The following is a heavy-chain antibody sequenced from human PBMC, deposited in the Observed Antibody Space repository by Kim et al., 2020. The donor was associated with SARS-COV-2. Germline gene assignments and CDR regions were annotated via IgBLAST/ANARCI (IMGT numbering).Heavy chain of an antibody. J-gene: IGHJ5*02. V-gene: IGHV3-21*01. Sequence: SYADSVNGRFTIPRDNYKNALYLQRNSLRAEDTAVYYCARGWGASSINDPWGQGTLVTVSS. D-gene: IGHD2-2*01. CDR3: ARGWGASSINDP.